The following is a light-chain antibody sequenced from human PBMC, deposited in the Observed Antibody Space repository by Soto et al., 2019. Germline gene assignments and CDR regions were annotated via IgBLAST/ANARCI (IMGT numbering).Light chain of an antibody. CDR1: QSVSSSY. CDR2: GAS. CDR3: QRYCTSPIT. J-gene: IGKJ5*01. V-gene: IGKV3-20*01. Sequence: EIVLTQSPGTLSLSPGERATLSCRASQSVSSSYLAWYQQKPGPAPRLLIYGASSRATGIPDRFSGSGSGTDFTLTISRLEPEDFAVYYCQRYCTSPITFGQGTRLEIK.